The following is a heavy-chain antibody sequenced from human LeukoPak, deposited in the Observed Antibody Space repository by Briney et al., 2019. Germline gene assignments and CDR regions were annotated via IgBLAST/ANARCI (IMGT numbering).Heavy chain of an antibody. D-gene: IGHD6-19*01. Sequence: GGSLRLSCAASGFTFSSYAMSWVRQAPGKGLEWVSAISGSGGSTYYADSVKGRFTISRDNSKNTLYLQMNSLRAEDTAVYYCAKGWQWLVLGGDYFDYWGQGTLVTVSS. V-gene: IGHV3-23*01. CDR3: AKGWQWLVLGGDYFDY. CDR1: GFTFSSYA. J-gene: IGHJ4*02. CDR2: ISGSGGST.